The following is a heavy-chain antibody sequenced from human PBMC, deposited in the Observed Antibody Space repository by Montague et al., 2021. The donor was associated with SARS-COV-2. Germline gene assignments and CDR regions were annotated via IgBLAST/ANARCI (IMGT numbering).Heavy chain of an antibody. CDR1: GDSVSSNSAT. J-gene: IGHJ6*02. Sequence: CAISGDSVSSNSATGNWVRQPPSRGLAWLGRTYYSSKWYNDYAVSVRGRVTINPDTSKNQFSLQLNSVTPEDTAIYYCTSGREGNYNVMDVWGQGTTVTVSS. D-gene: IGHD1-1*01. V-gene: IGHV6-1*01. CDR3: TSGREGNYNVMDV. CDR2: TYYSSKWYN.